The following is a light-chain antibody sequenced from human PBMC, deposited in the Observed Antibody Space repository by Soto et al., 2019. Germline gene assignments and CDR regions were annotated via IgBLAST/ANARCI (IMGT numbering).Light chain of an antibody. CDR1: SSDVGAYNF. Sequence: SALTQPASVSGSRGQSITLSCTGTSSDVGAYNFVSWYQQHPGKLPKLMIFDVSRRPSGVSDRFSGSKSGNTASLTISGLQAEDEGDYYCSSYTSSSTHVFGSGTKLTVL. CDR2: DVS. J-gene: IGLJ1*01. V-gene: IGLV2-14*03. CDR3: SSYTSSSTHV.